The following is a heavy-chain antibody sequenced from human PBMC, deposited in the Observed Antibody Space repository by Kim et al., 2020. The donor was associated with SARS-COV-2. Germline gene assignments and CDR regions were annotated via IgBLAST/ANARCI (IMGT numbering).Heavy chain of an antibody. CDR3: ARGKRNYYYYGMDV. Sequence: AQKFQGRVTMTRDTSTSTVYMELSSLRSEDTAVYYCARGKRNYYYYGMDVWGQGTTVTVSS. V-gene: IGHV1-46*01. J-gene: IGHJ6*02.